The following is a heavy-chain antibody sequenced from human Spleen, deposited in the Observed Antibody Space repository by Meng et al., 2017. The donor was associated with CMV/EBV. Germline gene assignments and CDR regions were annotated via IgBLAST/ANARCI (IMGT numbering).Heavy chain of an antibody. CDR3: ASSPRRGVGELSDFDL. Sequence: QLLLQRSGPGLVTPSETLSLPCTVAGGSITNTNYYWGWIRQRPGKGLEWIGNIYYDGTTYYNPSLKSRVTISLDTSKKQFSLKLNSLTVADTAVYYCASSPRRGVGELSDFDLWGRGTLVTVSS. CDR1: GGSITNTNYY. D-gene: IGHD3-10*01. CDR2: IYYDGTT. V-gene: IGHV4-39*07. J-gene: IGHJ2*01.